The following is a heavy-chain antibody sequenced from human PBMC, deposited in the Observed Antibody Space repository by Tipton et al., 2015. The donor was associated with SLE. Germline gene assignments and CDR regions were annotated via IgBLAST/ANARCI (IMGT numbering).Heavy chain of an antibody. Sequence: LRLSCAASGFTFSTDAMTWVRQAPGKGLEWIGEIDHSGNTNYNPSLNSRVTISVDTSKNQLSLKVTSVTAADTAVYYCAREGPARPDLKYFGLDVWGRGTTVIVSS. V-gene: IGHV4-34*01. CDR2: IDHSGNT. CDR3: AREGPARPDLKYFGLDV. D-gene: IGHD1-14*01. J-gene: IGHJ6*02. CDR1: GFTFSTDA.